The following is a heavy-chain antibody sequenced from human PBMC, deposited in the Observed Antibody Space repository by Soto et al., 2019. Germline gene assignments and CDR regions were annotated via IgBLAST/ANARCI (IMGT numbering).Heavy chain of an antibody. CDR1: GFIFSNNA. J-gene: IGHJ4*02. V-gene: IGHV3-30*01. D-gene: IGHD2-15*01. CDR3: AIARVAVSSLDH. Sequence: PGGSLRLSCVGSGFIFSNNAMHWVRQAPGKGLEWVAFISFDSSEIHYADSVKGRLTISRDNPRNTLFLHVNSPRADDTAVYYCAIARVAVSSLDHWGQGTLVTVSS. CDR2: ISFDSSEI.